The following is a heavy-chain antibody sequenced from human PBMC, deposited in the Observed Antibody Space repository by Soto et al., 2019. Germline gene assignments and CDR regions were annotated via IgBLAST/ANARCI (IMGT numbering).Heavy chain of an antibody. D-gene: IGHD6-13*01. V-gene: IGHV3-30-3*01. CDR2: ISYDGSNK. CDR3: AGHKTPGIAAAADY. J-gene: IGHJ4*02. CDR1: GFTFSSYA. Sequence: QVQLVESGGGVVQPGRSLRLSCAASGFTFSSYAMHWDRQAPGKGLEWVAVISYDGSNKYYADSVKGRFTISRDNSKNALYLQMHSLRAEDTAVYYCAGHKTPGIAAAADYWGQGTLVTVSS.